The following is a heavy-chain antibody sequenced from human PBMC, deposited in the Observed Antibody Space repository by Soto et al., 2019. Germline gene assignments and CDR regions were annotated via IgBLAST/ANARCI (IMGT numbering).Heavy chain of an antibody. D-gene: IGHD4-17*01. Sequence: QVHLVESGGDVVQPGRSLRLSCAASGFTFSTYAMHWVRQAPVKGLEWVALISNDGRNKYYADSVKGRFFISRDNSKNTLFLQMNSLRPEDTALYYCARKRDYGDYDYWGQGTLVTVSS. CDR3: ARKRDYGDYDY. CDR2: ISNDGRNK. CDR1: GFTFSTYA. J-gene: IGHJ4*02. V-gene: IGHV3-30*14.